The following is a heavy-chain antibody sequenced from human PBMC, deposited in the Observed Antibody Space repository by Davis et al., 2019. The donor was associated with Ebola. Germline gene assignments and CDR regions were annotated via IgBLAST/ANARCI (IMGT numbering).Heavy chain of an antibody. V-gene: IGHV4-59*12. CDR2: IYYSGST. J-gene: IGHJ4*02. D-gene: IGHD3-16*01. CDR1: GGSISSYY. CDR3: ARGMGSYGPPGY. Sequence: MPSETLSLTCTVSGGSISSYYWSWIRQPPGKGLEWIGYIYYSGSTNYNPSLKSRVTISVDTSKNQFSLKLSSVTAADTAVYYCARGMGSYGPPGYWGQGTLVTVSS.